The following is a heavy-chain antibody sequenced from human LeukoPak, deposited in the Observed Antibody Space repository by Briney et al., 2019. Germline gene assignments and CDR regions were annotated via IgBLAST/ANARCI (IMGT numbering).Heavy chain of an antibody. D-gene: IGHD2/OR15-2a*01. CDR1: GLTFNTYW. CDR3: TTFYTRLTDY. Sequence: GGSLRLSCAASGLTFNTYWMSWVRQAPGKGLEWLATINQDGSEKFYVDSVKGRFTISRDNAKNSLYLQMNSLRAEDTAVYYCTTFYTRLTDYWGQGTLVTVSS. CDR2: INQDGSEK. V-gene: IGHV3-7*05. J-gene: IGHJ4*02.